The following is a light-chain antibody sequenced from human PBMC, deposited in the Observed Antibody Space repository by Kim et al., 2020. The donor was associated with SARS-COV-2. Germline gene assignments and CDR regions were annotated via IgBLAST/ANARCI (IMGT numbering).Light chain of an antibody. V-gene: IGLV7-46*01. J-gene: IGLJ3*02. CDR3: LLSFTGARV. CDR2: DTS. Sequence: QAVVTQESSLTVSPGGTVTLTCGSSTGPVTNTHYPYWFQQKSGQAPKTLIYDTSNRHSWTPARFSGSLLGDNAALTLSGAQPEDEADYFCLLSFTGARVFGGGTKLTVL. CDR1: TGPVTNTHY.